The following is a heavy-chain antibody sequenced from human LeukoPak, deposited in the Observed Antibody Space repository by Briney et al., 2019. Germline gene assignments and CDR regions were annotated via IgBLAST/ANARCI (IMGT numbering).Heavy chain of an antibody. V-gene: IGHV1-69*13. CDR3: ATDPNYYGSGSLDY. CDR2: IIPIFGTA. J-gene: IGHJ4*02. Sequence: SVKVSYKASGGTFSSYAISWVRQAPGQGLEWMGGIIPIFGTANYAQKFQGRVTITADESTSTAYMELSSLRSEDTAMYYCATDPNYYGSGSLDYWGQGTLVTVSS. CDR1: GGTFSSYA. D-gene: IGHD3-10*01.